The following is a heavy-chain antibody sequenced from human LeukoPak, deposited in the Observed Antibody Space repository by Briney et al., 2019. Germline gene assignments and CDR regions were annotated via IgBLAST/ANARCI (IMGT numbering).Heavy chain of an antibody. CDR3: AKALLEIATTASHYYYYYYMDV. Sequence: PGRSLRLSCAASGFTFSSYGMHWVRQAPGKGLEWVAVIWYDGSNKYYADSVKGRFTISRDNSKNTLYLQMNSLRAEDTAVYYCAKALLEIATTASHYYYYYYMDVWGKGTTVTVSS. CDR2: IWYDGSNK. J-gene: IGHJ6*03. CDR1: GFTFSSYG. D-gene: IGHD5-24*01. V-gene: IGHV3-33*06.